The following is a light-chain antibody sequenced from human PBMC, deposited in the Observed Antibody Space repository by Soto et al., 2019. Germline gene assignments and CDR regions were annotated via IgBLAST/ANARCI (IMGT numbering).Light chain of an antibody. J-gene: IGKJ1*01. V-gene: IGKV3-15*01. CDR2: GAS. Sequence: EIVMTQSPATLSVSPGERATLSCRASQSVSSNLAWYQQKPGQAPRLLIYGASTRATGIPARFSGSGSGTEFTLTISSLQSEDFAVYYCQQSSTFGQGTRWIS. CDR3: QQSST. CDR1: QSVSSN.